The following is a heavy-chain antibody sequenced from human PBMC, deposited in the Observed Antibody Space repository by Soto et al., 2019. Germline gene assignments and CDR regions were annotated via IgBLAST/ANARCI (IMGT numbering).Heavy chain of an antibody. Sequence: SVKVSCKASGFTFTSSAVQWVRQARGQRLEWIGWIVVGSGNTNYAQKFQERVTITRDMSTSTAYMELSSLRSEDTAVYYCAAAPVVVITTGDDAFDIWGQGTMVIVSS. CDR2: IVVGSGNT. D-gene: IGHD3-22*01. CDR3: AAAPVVVITTGDDAFDI. CDR1: GFTFTSSA. J-gene: IGHJ3*02. V-gene: IGHV1-58*01.